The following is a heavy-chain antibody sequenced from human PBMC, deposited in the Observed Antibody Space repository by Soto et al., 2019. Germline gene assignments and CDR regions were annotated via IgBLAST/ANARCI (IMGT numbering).Heavy chain of an antibody. D-gene: IGHD4-4*01. Sequence: QVQLVESGGGVVQPGRSLRLSCAASGFTFKNYAMHWVRQAPGKGLEWVAVISYDGSIEFYADSVKGRFTISRDNSKNTLLLQMNSLGAEDTAVYYCAKDSNKYSSSLRGRYFDYWGQGIGVTVSS. CDR1: GFTFKNYA. J-gene: IGHJ4*02. V-gene: IGHV3-30-3*01. CDR3: AKDSNKYSSSLRGRYFDY. CDR2: ISYDGSIE.